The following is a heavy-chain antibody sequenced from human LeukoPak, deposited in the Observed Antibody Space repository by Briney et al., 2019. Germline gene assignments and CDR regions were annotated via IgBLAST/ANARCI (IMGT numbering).Heavy chain of an antibody. CDR1: GGSISRSRDY. V-gene: IGHV4-39*07. Sequence: PSETLSLTCTVSGGSISRSRDYWGWIRQPPGQGLEWIGSIYYSGSTYYNPSLKSRVTISGDTSKNRFSLKLSSVTAADTAMYYCARDLGFLWYYSSSQGFDYWGQGTLVTVSS. CDR3: ARDLGFLWYYSSSQGFDY. D-gene: IGHD6-6*01. J-gene: IGHJ4*02. CDR2: IYYSGST.